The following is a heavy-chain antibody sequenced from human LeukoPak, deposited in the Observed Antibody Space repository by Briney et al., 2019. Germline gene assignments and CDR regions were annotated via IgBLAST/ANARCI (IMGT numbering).Heavy chain of an antibody. Sequence: GGSLRLSCAASGFTFSSYAMSCVRQAPGKGLECVSAISGSGGSTYYADSVKGRFTISRDNSKNTLYLQMNRLRAEDTAVYYCATPGPGSGSYYPYFDYWGQGTLVTVSS. D-gene: IGHD3-10*01. CDR2: ISGSGGST. CDR1: GFTFSSYA. CDR3: ATPGPGSGSYYPYFDY. J-gene: IGHJ4*02. V-gene: IGHV3-23*01.